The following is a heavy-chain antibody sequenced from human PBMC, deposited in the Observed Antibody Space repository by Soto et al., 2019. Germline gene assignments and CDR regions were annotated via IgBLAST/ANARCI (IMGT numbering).Heavy chain of an antibody. CDR2: VNPNSGNT. CDR1: GYTFTSYD. CDR3: ARASYLDPAFDI. D-gene: IGHD2-2*03. J-gene: IGHJ3*02. V-gene: IGHV1-8*01. Sequence: QVQLVQSGAEVKRPGASVKVSCKASGYTFTSYDFNWVRQAPGQGLEWMGWVNPNSGNTDYAQKFQGRVTMTRNTFIRTAYMELSSLRSEDTAVYYCARASYLDPAFDIWGQGTMVTVSS.